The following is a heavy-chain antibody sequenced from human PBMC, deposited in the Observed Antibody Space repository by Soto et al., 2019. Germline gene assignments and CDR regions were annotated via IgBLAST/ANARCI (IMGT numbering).Heavy chain of an antibody. Sequence: SETLSLTCAVYGGSFSSYDWSWVRQPPGKGLEWIGEINHSGSTNYNPSLKSRVTVSADTSKNQFSLRLSSVTAADTAVYFCARHLPSHWYFDLWGRGTLVTVSS. CDR1: GGSFSSYD. CDR2: INHSGST. CDR3: ARHLPSHWYFDL. V-gene: IGHV4-34*01. J-gene: IGHJ2*01.